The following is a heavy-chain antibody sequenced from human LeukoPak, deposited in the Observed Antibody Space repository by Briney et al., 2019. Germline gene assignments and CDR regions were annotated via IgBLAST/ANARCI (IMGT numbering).Heavy chain of an antibody. J-gene: IGHJ3*02. CDR1: GYTFTSYY. V-gene: IGHV1-69*05. CDR2: IIPIFDTP. D-gene: IGHD4-23*01. Sequence: SVKVSCKASGYTFTSYYMHWVRQAPGQGLEWMGGIIPIFDTPNYAQRFQGRVTITTDESTSTAYMELSSLRSEDTAMYYCARDLPDFSLRISSGGFDIWGQGTMVTVSS. CDR3: ARDLPDFSLRISSGGFDI.